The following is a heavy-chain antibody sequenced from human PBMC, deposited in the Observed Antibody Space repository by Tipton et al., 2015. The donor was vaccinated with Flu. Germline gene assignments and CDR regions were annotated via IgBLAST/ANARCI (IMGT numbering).Heavy chain of an antibody. V-gene: IGHV1-69*04. CDR1: GGTFSSYG. J-gene: IGHJ6*02. Sequence: QVQLVQSGAEVKKPGSSVKVSCKAPGGTFSSYGISWVRQAPGQGLEWMGRIIPILGIANYAQKFQGRVKITADKSTSTAYMELSSPRAEDTAVYYCVGEVGGRDVWGQGTTVTVSS. D-gene: IGHD3-10*01. CDR3: VGEVGGRDV. CDR2: IIPILGIA.